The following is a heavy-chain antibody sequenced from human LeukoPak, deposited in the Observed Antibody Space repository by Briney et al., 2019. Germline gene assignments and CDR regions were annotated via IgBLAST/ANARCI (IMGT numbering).Heavy chain of an antibody. Sequence: AAARDSSKDSGYTFTNYGFSWVRQAPGQGLEWMGWITAYNVNTNYAQKLQGRVTMTTDTSTSTTYMELRSLRSDDTAVYYCARVGVATYSSSWYAYGYYYYYMDVWGKGTTVTVSS. D-gene: IGHD6-13*01. CDR3: ARVGVATYSSSWYAYGYYYYYMDV. CDR2: ITAYNVNT. J-gene: IGHJ6*03. V-gene: IGHV1-18*01. CDR1: GYTFTNYG.